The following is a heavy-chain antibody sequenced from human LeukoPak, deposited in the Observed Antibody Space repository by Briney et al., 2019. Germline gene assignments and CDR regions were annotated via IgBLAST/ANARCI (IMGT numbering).Heavy chain of an antibody. J-gene: IGHJ4*02. CDR3: ARVIGYCSSTSCFGYFDY. Sequence: SETLSLTCTVSGGSISSYYWSWIRQPPGKGLEWVGYIYYSGSTNYNPSLKSRVTTSVDTSKNQLSLKLSSVTAADAAVYYCARVIGYCSSTSCFGYFDYWGQGTLVTVSS. CDR2: IYYSGST. V-gene: IGHV4-59*08. D-gene: IGHD2-2*01. CDR1: GGSISSYY.